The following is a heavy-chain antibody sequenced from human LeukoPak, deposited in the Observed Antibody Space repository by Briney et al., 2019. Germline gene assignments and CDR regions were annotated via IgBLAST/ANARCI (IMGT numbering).Heavy chain of an antibody. J-gene: IGHJ3*02. D-gene: IGHD3-9*01. CDR2: IYYSGST. Sequence: KPSETLSLTCTVSGGSISSYYWSWIRQPPGKGLEWIGYIYYSGSTNYNPSLKSRVTISVDTSKNQFSLKLSSVTAADTAVYYCARHRKYYDILTGYYEGAFDIWGQGTMVTVSS. V-gene: IGHV4-59*01. CDR3: ARHRKYYDILTGYYEGAFDI. CDR1: GGSISSYY.